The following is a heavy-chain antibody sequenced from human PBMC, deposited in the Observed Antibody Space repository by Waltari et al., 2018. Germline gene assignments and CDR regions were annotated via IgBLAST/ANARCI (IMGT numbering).Heavy chain of an antibody. J-gene: IGHJ3*01. CDR1: GFSFNNFG. D-gene: IGHD4-17*01. CDR2: IRYAGINK. V-gene: IGHV3-30*02. Sequence: QMQLVEFGGGVVQPGGSLRLTCAASGFSFNNFGMHWVRQAPGRGVGWLVFIRYAGINKYYADSLDGRFTVSRDNSKNILYLQLNSLRPDDTALYFCAKDGDYSVPGYDAFDVWGQGTVVTVSA. CDR3: AKDGDYSVPGYDAFDV.